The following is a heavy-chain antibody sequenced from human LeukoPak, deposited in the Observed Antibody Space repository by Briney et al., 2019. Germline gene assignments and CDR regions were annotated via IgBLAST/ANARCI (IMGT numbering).Heavy chain of an antibody. CDR2: ISAYNGNT. CDR1: GYTFTSYG. J-gene: IGHJ6*03. Sequence: ASVKVSCKASGYTFTSYGISWVRQAPGQGLEWMGWISAYNGNTNYAQKLQGRVTMTTDTSTSTAYMELRSLRSDDTAVYYCARGVSLLWFGELPTKTDYYYYMDVWGKGTTVTVSS. CDR3: ARGVSLLWFGELPTKTDYYYYMDV. V-gene: IGHV1-18*01. D-gene: IGHD3-10*01.